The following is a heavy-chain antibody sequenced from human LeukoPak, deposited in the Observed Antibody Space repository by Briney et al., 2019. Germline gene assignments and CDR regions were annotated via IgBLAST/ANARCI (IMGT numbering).Heavy chain of an antibody. V-gene: IGHV3-23*01. J-gene: IGHJ4*02. Sequence: PGGSLRLSCAASGFTFSSYAMNWVRQAPGKGLEWVSGISGSGGSTYYADSVRGRFTISRDNFKNTLYLQMNSLRAEDTAVYYCAKDRNWASGFDYWGQGTLVTVSS. CDR2: ISGSGGST. CDR1: GFTFSSYA. D-gene: IGHD7-27*01. CDR3: AKDRNWASGFDY.